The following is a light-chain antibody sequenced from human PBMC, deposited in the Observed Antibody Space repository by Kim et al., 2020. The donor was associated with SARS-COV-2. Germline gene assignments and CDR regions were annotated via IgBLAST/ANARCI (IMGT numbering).Light chain of an antibody. J-gene: IGLJ2*01. CDR1: SSDVGSYNL. CDR3: CSYAGSSTSVV. CDR2: EVS. Sequence: QPITSSCTGTSSDVGSYNLVSWYQQHPGKAPKLMIYEVSKRPSGVSNRFSGSKSGNTASLTISGLQAEDEADYYCCSYAGSSTSVVFGGGTQLTVL. V-gene: IGLV2-23*02.